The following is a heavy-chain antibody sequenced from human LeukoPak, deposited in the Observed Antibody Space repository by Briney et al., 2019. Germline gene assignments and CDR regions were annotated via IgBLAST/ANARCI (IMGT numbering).Heavy chain of an antibody. J-gene: IGHJ4*02. CDR1: GFTFSSYA. CDR3: ASPVVPAASSDY. Sequence: GGSLRLSCAASGFTFSSYAMHWVRQAPGKGLEWVAVISYDGSNKYYADSVKGRFTISRDNSKNTLYLQMNSLRAEDTAVYYCASPVVPAASSDYWGQGTLVTVSS. D-gene: IGHD2-2*01. CDR2: ISYDGSNK. V-gene: IGHV3-30-3*01.